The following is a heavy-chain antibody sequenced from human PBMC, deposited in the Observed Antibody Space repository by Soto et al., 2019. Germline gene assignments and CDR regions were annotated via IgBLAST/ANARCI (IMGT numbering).Heavy chain of an antibody. J-gene: IGHJ3*01. CDR3: ATPGGRDFNAFDV. CDR1: GYTFTRNW. Sequence: EVQLVQSGAEVKKPGESLKISCKGSGYTFTRNWIGWVHQMPGKGLEWMGIIFPIDSDTRYSPSSQGQVTISADNSISTAYLQWSSLKASDTAIYYCATPGGRDFNAFDVWGQGTMVTVSS. CDR2: IFPIDSDT. V-gene: IGHV5-51*07. D-gene: IGHD2-21*02.